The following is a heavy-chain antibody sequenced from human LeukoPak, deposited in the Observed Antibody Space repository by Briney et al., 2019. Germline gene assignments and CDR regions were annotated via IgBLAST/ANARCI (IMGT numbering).Heavy chain of an antibody. CDR2: VYYSGST. CDR1: VGSLSSSSHY. CDR3: ARQFDI. J-gene: IGHJ3*02. V-gene: IGHV4-39*01. Sequence: PSETLSLTCTDSVGSLSSSSHYWGWIRQPPGKWLESLGSVYYSGSTYSNPSLKSRFTISVDTSKNQFSLKLSSVTAADTAVYYCARQFDIWGQGTMVTVSS.